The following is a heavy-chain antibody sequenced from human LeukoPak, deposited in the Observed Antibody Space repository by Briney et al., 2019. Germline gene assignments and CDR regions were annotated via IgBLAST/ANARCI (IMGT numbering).Heavy chain of an antibody. J-gene: IGHJ4*02. CDR1: GFTFDDYA. CDR2: ISWNSGSI. D-gene: IGHD1-26*01. Sequence: PGGSLRLSCAASGFTFDDYAMHWVRQAPGKGLEWVSGISWNSGSIGYADSVKGRFTISRDNSKNTLYLQMNSLRAEDTAVYYCARDLRTRGSYLDYWGQGTLVTVSS. V-gene: IGHV3-9*01. CDR3: ARDLRTRGSYLDY.